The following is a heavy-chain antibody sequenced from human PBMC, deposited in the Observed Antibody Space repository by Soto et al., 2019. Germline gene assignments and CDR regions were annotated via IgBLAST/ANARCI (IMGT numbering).Heavy chain of an antibody. CDR3: ARYLEGYGDYIAMGTHFTHGMDV. Sequence: GESLKISCKGSGYSFTSYWIGWVRQMPGKGLEWMGIIYPGDSDTRYSPSFQGQVTISADKSISTAYLQWSSLKASDTAMYYCARYLEGYGDYIAMGTHFTHGMDVWGQGTTVTVSS. D-gene: IGHD4-17*01. J-gene: IGHJ6*02. CDR1: GYSFTSYW. CDR2: IYPGDSDT. V-gene: IGHV5-51*01.